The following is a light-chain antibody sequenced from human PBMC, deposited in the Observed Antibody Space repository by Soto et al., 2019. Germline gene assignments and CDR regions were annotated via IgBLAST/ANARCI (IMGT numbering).Light chain of an antibody. V-gene: IGLV2-11*01. J-gene: IGLJ1*01. Sequence: QSVLTQPRSVSGSPGQSVTISCTGTSSDVGGYNYVSWFQQHPGNTPKVMIYDVSKRPSGVPDRFSGSKSGNTASLSISGFQAEDEADYYCCSYAGSPYVFGTGTKVTVL. CDR3: CSYAGSPYV. CDR1: SSDVGGYNY. CDR2: DVS.